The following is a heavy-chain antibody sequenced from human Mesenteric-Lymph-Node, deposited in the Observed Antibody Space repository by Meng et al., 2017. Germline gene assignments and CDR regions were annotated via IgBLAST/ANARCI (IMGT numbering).Heavy chain of an antibody. CDR2: ISLDGSDK. Sequence: GESLKISCAASGFTFSSYGMHWVRQAPGKGLEWVAVISLDGSDKYYADSVKGRFTISRDNSKNTVYLQVNSLRVEDTAVFYCTRGASSGWYGIPDYWGQGTLVTVSS. CDR1: GFTFSSYG. J-gene: IGHJ4*02. D-gene: IGHD6-19*01. CDR3: TRGASSGWYGIPDY. V-gene: IGHV3-30*19.